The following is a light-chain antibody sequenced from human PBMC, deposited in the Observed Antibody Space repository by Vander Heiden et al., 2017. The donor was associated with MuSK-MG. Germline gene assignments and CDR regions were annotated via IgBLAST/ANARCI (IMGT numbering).Light chain of an antibody. CDR2: DVS. CDR3: CSYAGSSTLV. J-gene: IGLJ2*01. Sequence: QSALTQPASVSGSPGQSITISCSGASSGVVGYNLVSCYQQQPGKAPTLLIYDVSRRPSGVSNRFSGSKSGNTASLTISGLQAEDEADYYCCSYAGSSTLVFGGGTKLTVL. V-gene: IGLV2-23*02. CDR1: SSGVVGYNL.